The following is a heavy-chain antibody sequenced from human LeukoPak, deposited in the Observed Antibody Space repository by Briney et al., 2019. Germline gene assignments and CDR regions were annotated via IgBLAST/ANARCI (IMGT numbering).Heavy chain of an antibody. D-gene: IGHD3-22*01. CDR3: ARGTYYYDSRGPVYY. V-gene: IGHV4-39*01. CDR2: IYYSGST. J-gene: IGHJ4*02. Sequence: SETLSLTCTVSGGSISSSNYYWGWIRQPPGKGLEWIGSIYYSGSTYYNPSLKSRVTISVDTSKNQFSLKLSSATAADTAVYYCARGTYYYDSRGPVYYWGQGTLVTVSS. CDR1: GGSISSSNYY.